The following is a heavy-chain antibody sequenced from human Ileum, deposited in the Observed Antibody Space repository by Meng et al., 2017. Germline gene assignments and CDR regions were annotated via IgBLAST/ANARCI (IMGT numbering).Heavy chain of an antibody. D-gene: IGHD3-9*01. CDR1: SGSISSCNR. Sequence: SETLSLTCAVSSGSISSCNRWSLVRQPPGKGLEWIGAISQSGTTYYNPSLKSRVTITGDWSKNQFSLKLNSVTAADTALYYCVSQGMTSYSWGYWGQGTLVTVSS. J-gene: IGHJ4*02. V-gene: IGHV4-4*02. CDR3: VSQGMTSYSWGY. CDR2: ISQSGTT.